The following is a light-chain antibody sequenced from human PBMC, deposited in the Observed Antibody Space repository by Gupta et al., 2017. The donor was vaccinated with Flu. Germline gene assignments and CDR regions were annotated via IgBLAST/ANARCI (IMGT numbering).Light chain of an antibody. CDR2: EVS. Sequence: SALTQPASVSGSPGQSITISCTGTSSDVGAYKYVSWYQQHPDKAHKLMIYEVSERPAGVSDRFSGSKAGNTASLTISGRQAEDEADYYCSSYTSSSAVVFGGGTKLTVL. V-gene: IGLV2-14*01. CDR1: SSDVGAYKY. CDR3: SSYTSSSAVV. J-gene: IGLJ2*01.